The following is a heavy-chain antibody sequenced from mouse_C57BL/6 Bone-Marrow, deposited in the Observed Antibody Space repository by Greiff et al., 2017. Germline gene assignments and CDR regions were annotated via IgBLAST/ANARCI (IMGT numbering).Heavy chain of an antibody. CDR1: GFNIKDYY. D-gene: IGHD1-1*01. CDR2: IDPENGDT. CDR3: TLLLFDV. V-gene: IGHV14-4*01. J-gene: IGHJ1*03. Sequence: EVMLVESGAELVRPGASVKLSCTASGFNIKDYYMHWVKQRPEQGLEWIGWIDPENGDTEYASKFQGKATITADTSSNTAYLQLSSLTSEDTAVYYCTLLLFDVWGTGTTVTVSS.